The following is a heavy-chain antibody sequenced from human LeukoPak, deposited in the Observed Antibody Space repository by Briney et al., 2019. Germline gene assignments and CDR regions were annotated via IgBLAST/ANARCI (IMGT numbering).Heavy chain of an antibody. CDR1: GYTFTGYY. J-gene: IGHJ4*02. Sequence: ASVKVSCKTSGYTFTGYYIHWVRQAPGQGLEWMGWINPYSGDTNYAQKFQGIVTMTRDTSISTAYMELYRLKSDDTAMYYCARLACGRSSCYFDYWGQGTLVTVSS. D-gene: IGHD2-21*01. V-gene: IGHV1-2*02. CDR2: INPYSGDT. CDR3: ARLACGRSSCYFDY.